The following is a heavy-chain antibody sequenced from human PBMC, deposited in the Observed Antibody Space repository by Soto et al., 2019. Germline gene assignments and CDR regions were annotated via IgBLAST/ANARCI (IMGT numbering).Heavy chain of an antibody. CDR3: ARGSFSSSSSWFDP. D-gene: IGHD6-6*01. V-gene: IGHV4-31*03. J-gene: IGHJ5*02. Sequence: TLSLTCTVSGGSISSGGYYWSWIRQHPGKGLEWIGYTYYSGRTYYNPSLHSRVSIAVDTTENQFSLKLTSVTAADTSVYYCARGSFSSSSSWFDPWGRGTLVTVSS. CDR1: GGSISSGGYY. CDR2: TYYSGRT.